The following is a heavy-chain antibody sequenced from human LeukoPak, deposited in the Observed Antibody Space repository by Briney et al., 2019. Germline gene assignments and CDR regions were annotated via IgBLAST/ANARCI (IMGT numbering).Heavy chain of an antibody. Sequence: GGSLRLSCAASGFTFTSYAMSWVRQAPGKGLECISVISGSGGTTYYAGSVKGRFTISRDNSKNALYLQMNSLRAEDTAVYYCAKDRSLDGGDSGGYFDDWGQGTLVTVSS. J-gene: IGHJ4*02. CDR1: GFTFTSYA. CDR2: ISGSGGTT. V-gene: IGHV3-23*01. D-gene: IGHD4-23*01. CDR3: AKDRSLDGGDSGGYFDD.